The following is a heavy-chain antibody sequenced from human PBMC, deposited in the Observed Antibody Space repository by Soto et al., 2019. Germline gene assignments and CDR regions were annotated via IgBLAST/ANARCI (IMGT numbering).Heavy chain of an antibody. V-gene: IGHV3-30-3*01. D-gene: IGHD6-13*01. CDR2: ISYDGSNK. J-gene: IGHJ5*02. Sequence: QVQLVESGGGVVQPGRSLRLSCAASGFTFSSYAMHWVRQAPGKGLEWVAVISYDGSNKYYADSVKGRFTISRDNSKNRQNLKMNSLRAEDTAVYYCARVLIAAAGKGIWFDPWGQGTLVTVSS. CDR3: ARVLIAAAGKGIWFDP. CDR1: GFTFSSYA.